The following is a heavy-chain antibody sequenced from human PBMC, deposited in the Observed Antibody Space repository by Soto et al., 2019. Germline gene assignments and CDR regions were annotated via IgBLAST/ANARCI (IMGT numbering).Heavy chain of an antibody. CDR1: GYTFTNYD. Sequence: GVSVKVSCKTSGYTFTNYDVTWVRQAPGRGLEWMGWITPYNGNTHYAPHLQGRITLATVTSTNTAYLDLTNLTSDDTAMYYCARVVPGAVPWFDSWGLGTPVTVSS. D-gene: IGHD3-10*02. CDR2: ITPYNGNT. J-gene: IGHJ5*01. CDR3: ARVVPGAVPWFDS. V-gene: IGHV1-18*04.